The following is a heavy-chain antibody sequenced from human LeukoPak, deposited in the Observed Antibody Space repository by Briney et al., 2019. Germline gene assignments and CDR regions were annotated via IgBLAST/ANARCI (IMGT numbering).Heavy chain of an antibody. V-gene: IGHV4-34*12. D-gene: IGHD6-13*01. CDR2: IIHDGST. CDR1: GGSFSGYY. Sequence: SETLSLTCEVFGGSFSGYYWTWIRQPPGKGLEWLGEIIHDGSTTYNPSLESRVTISVDTSKNQFSLKLRSVTAADSAVYYCARDAAGIAAAGNCFDYWGQGTLVTVSS. J-gene: IGHJ4*02. CDR3: ARDAAGIAAAGNCFDY.